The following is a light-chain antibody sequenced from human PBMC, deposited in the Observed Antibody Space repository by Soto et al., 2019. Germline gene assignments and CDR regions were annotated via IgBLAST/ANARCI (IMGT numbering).Light chain of an antibody. Sequence: EIQWTQSPSSLAASVGDRVTITCRASQGISNYLAWYQQKPGKVPKLLIYAASTLQSGVPSRFSGSGSGTDFTLTISSLQPEDVATYYCQKYNSALTWTFGQGTKVDIK. J-gene: IGKJ1*01. V-gene: IGKV1-27*01. CDR2: AAS. CDR1: QGISNY. CDR3: QKYNSALTWT.